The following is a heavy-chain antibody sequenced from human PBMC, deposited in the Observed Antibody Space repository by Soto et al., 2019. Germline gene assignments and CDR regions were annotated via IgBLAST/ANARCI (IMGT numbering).Heavy chain of an antibody. D-gene: IGHD4-4*01. V-gene: IGHV3-23*01. J-gene: IGHJ4*02. Sequence: WGSLRLSCAASGFTFSSYAMSWVRQAPGKGLEWVSAISGSGGSTYYADSVKGRFTISRDNSKNTLYLQMNSLRAEDTAVYYCAKDLSNYRYYFDYWGQGTLVTVSS. CDR2: ISGSGGST. CDR3: AKDLSNYRYYFDY. CDR1: GFTFSSYA.